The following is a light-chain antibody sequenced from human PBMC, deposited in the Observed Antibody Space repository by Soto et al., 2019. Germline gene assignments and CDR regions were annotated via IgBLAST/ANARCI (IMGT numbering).Light chain of an antibody. J-gene: IGLJ2*01. CDR3: SSYSAKLTPVV. CDR2: DVT. CDR1: NSDIGAFNH. Sequence: QSALTQPASVSGSPGHSITISCNGTNSDIGAFNHVSWYQQHPGKAPKLLIFDVTNRPSGISDRFSGSKSATTASLTISALQPEDEAHYYRSSYSAKLTPVVFGGGTQLTVL. V-gene: IGLV2-14*03.